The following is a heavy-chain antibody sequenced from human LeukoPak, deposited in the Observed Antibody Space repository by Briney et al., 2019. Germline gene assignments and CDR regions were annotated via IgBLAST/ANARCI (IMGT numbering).Heavy chain of an antibody. D-gene: IGHD6-13*01. J-gene: IGHJ4*02. CDR3: ARVSLGYSSSWYGGYFDY. V-gene: IGHV4-30-4*01. CDR1: GDSISSDDYY. Sequence: SETLSLTCTVSGDSISSDDYYWSWIRQPPGKGLEWIGYIYHNGSAYYNPSLKSRVTISVDTSKNQFSLKLSSVTAADTAVYYCARVSLGYSSSWYGGYFDYWGQGTLVTVSS. CDR2: IYHNGSA.